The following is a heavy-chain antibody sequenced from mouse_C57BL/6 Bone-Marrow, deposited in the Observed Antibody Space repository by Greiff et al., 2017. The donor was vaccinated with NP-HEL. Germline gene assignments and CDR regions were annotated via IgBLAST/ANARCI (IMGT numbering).Heavy chain of an antibody. CDR2: INPNNGGT. CDR1: GYTFTDYN. D-gene: IGHD2-3*01. Sequence: EVQLQQSGPELVKPGASVKIPCKASGYTFTDYNMDWVKQSHGKSLEWIGDINPNNGGTIYNQKFKGKATLTVDKSSSTAYMELRSLTSEDTAVYYCARSGDGYSWFAYWGQGTLVTVSA. CDR3: ARSGDGYSWFAY. V-gene: IGHV1-18*01. J-gene: IGHJ3*01.